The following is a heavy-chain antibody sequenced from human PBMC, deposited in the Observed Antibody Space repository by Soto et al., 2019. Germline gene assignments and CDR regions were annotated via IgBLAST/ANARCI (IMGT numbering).Heavy chain of an antibody. CDR2: IYYSGST. J-gene: IGHJ6*02. V-gene: IGHV4-59*01. CDR3: ARKRRFDSSGYYYYGMDV. CDR1: GGSISIYY. Sequence: LSLTCTVSGGSISIYYLSWIRRPPGKGLEWIGYIYYSGSTNYNPSLKSRVTISVDTSKNQFSLKLSSVTAADTAVYYCARKRRFDSSGYYYYGMDVWGQGTTVTVSS. D-gene: IGHD3-22*01.